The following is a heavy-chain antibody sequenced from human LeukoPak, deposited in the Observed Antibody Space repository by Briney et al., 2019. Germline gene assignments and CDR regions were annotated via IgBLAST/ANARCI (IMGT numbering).Heavy chain of an antibody. D-gene: IGHD3-10*01. J-gene: IGHJ3*02. V-gene: IGHV1-3*01. Sequence: ASVKVSCKASGYTFTSYAMHWVRQAPGQRLEWMGWINAGNGNTKYSQKFQGRVTITRDTSASTAYMELSSLRSEDTAVYYCARDCVVRGVICAFDIWGQGTMVTVSS. CDR2: INAGNGNT. CDR1: GYTFTSYA. CDR3: ARDCVVRGVICAFDI.